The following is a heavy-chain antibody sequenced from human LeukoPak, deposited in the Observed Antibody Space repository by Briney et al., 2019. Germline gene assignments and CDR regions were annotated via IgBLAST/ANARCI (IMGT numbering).Heavy chain of an antibody. CDR3: ARSTIFGVVISDY. J-gene: IGHJ4*02. D-gene: IGHD3-3*01. V-gene: IGHV3-66*01. CDR1: GFTFSSYA. CDR2: IYSGGRT. Sequence: PGRSLRLSCAASGFTFSSYAMHWVRQAPGKGLEWVSVIYSGGRTYYADSVKDRFTISRDNSKNTLYLQMNSLRAEDTALYYCARSTIFGVVISDYWGQGTLVTVSS.